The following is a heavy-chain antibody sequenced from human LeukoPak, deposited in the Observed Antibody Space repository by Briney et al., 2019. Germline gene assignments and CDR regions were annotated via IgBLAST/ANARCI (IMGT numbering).Heavy chain of an antibody. CDR3: VQSSSWLPSLDY. D-gene: IGHD6-13*01. J-gene: IGHJ4*02. CDR1: GGSSSGYY. V-gene: IGHV4-34*01. Sequence: SETLSLTCAVYGGSSSGYYWSWIRQPPGKGLEWIGEINHSGSTNYNPSLKSRVTISVDTSKNQFSLKLSSVTAADTAVYYCVQSSSWLPSLDYWGQGTLVTVSS. CDR2: INHSGST.